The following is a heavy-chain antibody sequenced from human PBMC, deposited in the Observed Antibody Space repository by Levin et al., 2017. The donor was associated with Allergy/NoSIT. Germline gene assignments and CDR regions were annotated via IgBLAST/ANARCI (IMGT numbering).Heavy chain of an antibody. CDR3: ARDARRVDIVVVPAAIYYYYYYGMDV. D-gene: IGHD2-2*02. V-gene: IGHV3-33*01. CDR2: IWYDGSNK. CDR1: GFTFSSYG. J-gene: IGHJ6*02. Sequence: GESLKISCAASGFTFSSYGMHWVRQAPGKGLEWVAVIWYDGSNKYYADSVKGRFTISRDNSKNTLYLQMNSLRAEDTAVYYCARDARRVDIVVVPAAIYYYYYYGMDVWGQGTTVTVSS.